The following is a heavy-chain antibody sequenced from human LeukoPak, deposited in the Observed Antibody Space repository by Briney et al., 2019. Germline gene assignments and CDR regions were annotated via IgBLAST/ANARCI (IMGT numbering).Heavy chain of an antibody. CDR2: ISYDGSNK. V-gene: IGHV3-30-3*01. CDR1: GFTFSSYA. Sequence: GGSLRVSCAASGFTFSSYAMHWVRQAPGKGLEWVAVISYDGSNKYYADSVKGRFTISRDNSKNTLYLQMNSLRAEDTAVYYCARDKPDNTGMDVWGQGTTVTVSS. CDR3: ARDKPDNTGMDV. J-gene: IGHJ6*02. D-gene: IGHD5-24*01.